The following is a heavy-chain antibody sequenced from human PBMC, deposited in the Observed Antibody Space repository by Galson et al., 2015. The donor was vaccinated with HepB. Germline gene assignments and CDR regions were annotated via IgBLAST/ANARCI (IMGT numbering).Heavy chain of an antibody. Sequence: SLRLSCAASGFIFSSHEMNWVRQAPGKGLEWVSFISSSGNTIYYADSVKGRFTISRDNAKNSLFLQMNSLRAEDTAIYYCARDEYHTNSCDYWGQGTLVTVSS. CDR1: GFIFSSHE. D-gene: IGHD6-13*01. CDR2: ISSSGNTI. V-gene: IGHV3-48*03. CDR3: ARDEYHTNSCDY. J-gene: IGHJ4*02.